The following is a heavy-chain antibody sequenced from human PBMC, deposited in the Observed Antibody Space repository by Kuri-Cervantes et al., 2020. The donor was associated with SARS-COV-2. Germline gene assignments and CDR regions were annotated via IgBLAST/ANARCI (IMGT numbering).Heavy chain of an antibody. D-gene: IGHD2/OR15-2a*01. CDR2: IYSSGST. CDR1: GGSISSSIYY. J-gene: IGHJ3*02. Sequence: GSLRLSCTVSGGSISSSIYYWGWIRQSPEMGLEYIGSIYSSGSTYCNPSLKSRVSISIDTSKNQFSLKVSSVTAADTAVYYCARHNIGTNVRTAFDIWGQGTMVTVSS. CDR3: ARHNIGTNVRTAFDI. V-gene: IGHV4-39*01.